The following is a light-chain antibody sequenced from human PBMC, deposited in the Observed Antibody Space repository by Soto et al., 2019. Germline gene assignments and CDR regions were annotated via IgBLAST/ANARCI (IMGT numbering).Light chain of an antibody. Sequence: DIVLTQSPGTLSLSPGERATLSCRASQSVSSSNLAWYQQKPGQAPRLLIYGASSRATGIPDRFSGSGSGTDFTLIISRLEPEDFAVYYCQQYGSSPPATFGGGTKVEIK. CDR1: QSVSSSN. J-gene: IGKJ4*01. V-gene: IGKV3-20*01. CDR2: GAS. CDR3: QQYGSSPPAT.